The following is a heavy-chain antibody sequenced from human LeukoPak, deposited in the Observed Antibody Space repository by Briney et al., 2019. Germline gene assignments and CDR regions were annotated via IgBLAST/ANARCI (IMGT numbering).Heavy chain of an antibody. V-gene: IGHV1-8*03. CDR2: MNPNSGNT. D-gene: IGHD3-10*01. CDR3: ARGSGSGSYWSVDY. Sequence: ASVKVSCKASGYTFTSYDINWVRQATGQGLEWMGWMNPNSGNTGYAQKLQGRDTSTRNTSISRGYMELSRLRSENTAVYSCARGSGSGSYWSVDYWGQGTLVTVSS. J-gene: IGHJ4*02. CDR1: GYTFTSYD.